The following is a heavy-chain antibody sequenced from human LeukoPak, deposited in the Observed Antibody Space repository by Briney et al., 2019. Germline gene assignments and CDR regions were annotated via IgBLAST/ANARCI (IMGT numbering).Heavy chain of an antibody. CDR1: GYTFTGYY. J-gene: IGHJ4*02. CDR2: INPNTGDT. Sequence: ASVKVSCKASGYTFTGYYMQWVRQAPGQGLEWMGWINPNTGDTNCAQKFQGRVTMTRDTSISTVYMELSSLTSDDTAVYYCARGGKSELGTCDHWGQGTLVTVSS. V-gene: IGHV1-2*02. D-gene: IGHD7-27*01. CDR3: ARGGKSELGTCDH.